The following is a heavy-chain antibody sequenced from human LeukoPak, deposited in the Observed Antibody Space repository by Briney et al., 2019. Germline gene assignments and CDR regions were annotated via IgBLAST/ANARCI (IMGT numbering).Heavy chain of an antibody. CDR1: GGSISSYY. Sequence: PSETLSLTCTVSGGSISSYYWSWIRQPPGKGLEWIGYIYYSGSTNYNPSLKSRVTISVDTSKNQFSLKLSSVTAADTAVYYCARGITMVRGVNFDYWGQGTLVTVSS. J-gene: IGHJ4*02. CDR3: ARGITMVRGVNFDY. D-gene: IGHD3-10*01. CDR2: IYYSGST. V-gene: IGHV4-59*12.